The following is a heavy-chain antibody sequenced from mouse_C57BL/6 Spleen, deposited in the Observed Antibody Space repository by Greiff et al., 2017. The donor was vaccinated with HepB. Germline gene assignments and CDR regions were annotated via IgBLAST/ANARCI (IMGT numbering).Heavy chain of an antibody. CDR1: GYTFTDYN. D-gene: IGHD2-4*01. CDR2: INPNNGGT. Sequence: EVQLQQSGPELVKPGASVKIPCKASGYTFTDYNMDWVKQSHGKSLEWIGDINPNNGGTIYNQKFKGKATLTVDKSSSTAYMELRSLTSEDTAVYYCARDYDYVWGAYWGQGTLVTVSA. CDR3: ARDYDYVWGAY. V-gene: IGHV1-18*01. J-gene: IGHJ3*01.